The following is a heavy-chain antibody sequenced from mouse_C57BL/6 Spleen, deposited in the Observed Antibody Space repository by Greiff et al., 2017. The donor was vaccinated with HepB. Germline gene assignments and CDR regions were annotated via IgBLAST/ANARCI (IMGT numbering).Heavy chain of an antibody. D-gene: IGHD1-1*01. J-gene: IGHJ3*01. CDR2: IDPSDSYT. CDR3: ARGLLRSRFAY. CDR1: GYTFTSYW. V-gene: IGHV1-50*01. Sequence: VQLQQSGAELVKPGASVKLSCKASGYTFTSYWMQWVKQRPGQGLEWIGEIDPSDSYTNYNQKFKGKATLTVDTSSSTAYMQLSSLTSEDSAVYYCARGLLRSRFAYWGQGTLVTVSA.